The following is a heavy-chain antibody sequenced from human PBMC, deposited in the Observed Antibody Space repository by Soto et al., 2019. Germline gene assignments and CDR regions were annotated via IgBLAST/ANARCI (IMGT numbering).Heavy chain of an antibody. D-gene: IGHD3-10*01. V-gene: IGHV4-34*01. CDR2: INHSGST. J-gene: IGHJ4*02. CDR3: ARGNNVSGSYYSDY. CDR1: GGSFSGYY. Sequence: SETLSLTCAVYGGSFSGYYWSWIRQPPGKGLEWIGEINHSGSTNYNPSLKSRVTISVDTSKNQFSLKLTSVTAADTAVFYCARGNNVSGSYYSDYWGQGTLVTVS.